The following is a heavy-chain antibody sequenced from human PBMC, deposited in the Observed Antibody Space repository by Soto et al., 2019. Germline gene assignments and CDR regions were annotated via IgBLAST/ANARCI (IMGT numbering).Heavy chain of an antibody. CDR3: ARDDGDYSQGFDP. Sequence: EVQLVESGGGLVQPGGSLRLSCAASGFTFSSYSMNWVRQAPGKGLEWVSYISSSSTIYYADSVKGRFTISRDNAKNSLYLQMNSLRDEDTAVYYCARDDGDYSQGFDPWGQGTLVTVSS. CDR2: ISSSSTI. D-gene: IGHD4-17*01. CDR1: GFTFSSYS. J-gene: IGHJ5*02. V-gene: IGHV3-48*02.